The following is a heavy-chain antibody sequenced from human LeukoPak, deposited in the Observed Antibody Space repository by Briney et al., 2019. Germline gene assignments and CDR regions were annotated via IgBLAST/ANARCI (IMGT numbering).Heavy chain of an antibody. J-gene: IGHJ3*02. CDR2: IYPGDSET. CDR3: ARIHSSGYYYLDAFDI. CDR1: GYSFTSYW. Sequence: GESLKISCKGSGYSFTSYWIGWVRQMPGKGLEWMGIIYPGDSETRYSPSFQGQVTISADKSISTAYLQWSSLKASDTAMYYCARIHSSGYYYLDAFDIWGQGTMVTVSS. V-gene: IGHV5-51*03. D-gene: IGHD3-22*01.